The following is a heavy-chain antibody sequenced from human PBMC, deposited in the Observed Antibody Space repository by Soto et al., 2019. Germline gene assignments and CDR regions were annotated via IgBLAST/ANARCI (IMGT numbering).Heavy chain of an antibody. CDR2: INHSGST. Sequence: QVQLQQWGAGLLKPSETLSLTCAVYGGSFSGYYWSWIRQPPGKGLEWIGEINHSGSTNYNPSLKSRGTIAVDTSMKQFALELGAVTAAYTVVYYCARGWAALYYGSWSCLFWGQGTLVTDSS. D-gene: IGHD3-10*01. J-gene: IGHJ4*02. CDR3: ARGWAALYYGSWSCLF. V-gene: IGHV4-34*01. CDR1: GGSFSGYY.